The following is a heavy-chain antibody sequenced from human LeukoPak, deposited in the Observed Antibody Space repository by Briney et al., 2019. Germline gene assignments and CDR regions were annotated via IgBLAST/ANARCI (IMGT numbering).Heavy chain of an antibody. CDR1: GLIFSDSA. Sequence: GGSLRLSCVASGLIFSDSAIHWVRQASGKGLEWVGRIRSKANNYATAYAASVKGMFTISRDDSKNTLYLQMNSLRAEDTAVYYCAKDSFLDYYGSGSSSPDDYWGQGTLVTVSS. V-gene: IGHV3-73*01. J-gene: IGHJ4*02. CDR3: AKDSFLDYYGSGSSSPDDY. CDR2: IRSKANNYAT. D-gene: IGHD3-10*01.